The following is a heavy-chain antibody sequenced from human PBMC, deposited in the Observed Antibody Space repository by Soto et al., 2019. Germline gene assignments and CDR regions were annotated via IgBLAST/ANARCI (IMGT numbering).Heavy chain of an antibody. D-gene: IGHD6-19*01. Sequence: SETLSLTCTVSGGSISSGDYYWSWIRQPPGKGLEWIGYIYYSGSTYYNPSLKSRVTISVDTSKNQFSLKLSSVTAADTAVYYCARVEAVARIFDYWGQGTLVTVSS. CDR2: IYYSGST. CDR3: ARVEAVARIFDY. CDR1: GGSISSGDYY. J-gene: IGHJ4*02. V-gene: IGHV4-30-4*01.